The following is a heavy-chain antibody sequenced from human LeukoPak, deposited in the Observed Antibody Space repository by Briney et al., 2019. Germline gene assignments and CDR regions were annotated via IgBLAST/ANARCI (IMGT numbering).Heavy chain of an antibody. CDR1: GFTFSSYE. V-gene: IGHV3-48*03. D-gene: IGHD5-18*01. CDR3: ARAPVYSYGYSY. Sequence: GGSLRLSCAASGFTFSSYEMNWVRQAPGKGLEWVSYISSSGSTIYYADSVKGRFTISRDNAKNSLYLQMNSLRAEDTAVYYCARAPVYSYGYSYWGQGTLVTVSS. CDR2: ISSSGSTI. J-gene: IGHJ4*02.